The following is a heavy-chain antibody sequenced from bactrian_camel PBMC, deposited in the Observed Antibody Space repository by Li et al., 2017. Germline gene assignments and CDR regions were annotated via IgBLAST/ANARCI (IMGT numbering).Heavy chain of an antibody. CDR1: GFTFSSYY. D-gene: IGHD2*01. CDR3: AIYYVGMWYFNY. Sequence: HVQLVESGGGLVQPGGSLRLSCAASGFTFSSYYIAWVRQAPGAGLESIAYIYTDGGNTYYAGAVKGRFTISQGGTKNVVYLQMNSLKSEDTALYYCAIYYVGMWYFNYWGQGTQVTVS. CDR2: IYTDGGNT. V-gene: IGHV3-2*01. J-gene: IGHJ4*01.